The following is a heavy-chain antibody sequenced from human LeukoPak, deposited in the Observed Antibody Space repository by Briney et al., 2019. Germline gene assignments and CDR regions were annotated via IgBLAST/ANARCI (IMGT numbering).Heavy chain of an antibody. CDR3: ARDSRSIAAAGVDWFDP. D-gene: IGHD6-13*01. V-gene: IGHV3-11*04. CDR1: GFTFSDYY. J-gene: IGHJ5*02. Sequence: PGGSLRLSCAASGFTFSDYYMSWIRQAPGKGLEWVSYISSSGSTIYYADSVKGRFTISRDNAKNSLYLQMSSLRAEDTAVYYCARDSRSIAAAGVDWFDPWGQGTLVTVSS. CDR2: ISSSGSTI.